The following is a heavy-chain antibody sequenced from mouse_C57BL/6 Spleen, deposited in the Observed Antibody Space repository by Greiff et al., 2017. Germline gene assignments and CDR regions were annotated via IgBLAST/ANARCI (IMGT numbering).Heavy chain of an antibody. CDR1: GYTFTSYW. J-gene: IGHJ1*03. CDR2: IYPGSGST. Sequence: QVQLQQPGAELVKPGASVKMSCKASGYTFTSYWITWVKQRPGQGLEWIGDIYPGSGSTNYNEKFKSKATLTAEKSSSTAYMQLSSLTSEDSAVYFCARGGPPYWYFDVWGTGTTVTVSS. CDR3: ARGGPPYWYFDV. D-gene: IGHD6-1*01. V-gene: IGHV1-55*01.